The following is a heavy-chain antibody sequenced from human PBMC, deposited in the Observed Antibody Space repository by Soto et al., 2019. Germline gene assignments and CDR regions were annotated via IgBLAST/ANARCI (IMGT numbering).Heavy chain of an antibody. V-gene: IGHV4-34*01. CDR2: INHSGST. CDR1: GGSFSGYY. J-gene: IGHJ6*02. Sequence: QVQLQQWGAGLLKPSETLSLTCAVYGGSFSGYYWSWIRQPPGKGLEWIGEINHSGSTNYNPSLKSRVTIAVDTSKNQFSLKLSSVTAADTAVYYCARGPYSSGWYNPGRKSTLPHYYYYYGMDVWGQGTTVTVSS. D-gene: IGHD6-19*01. CDR3: ARGPYSSGWYNPGRKSTLPHYYYYYGMDV.